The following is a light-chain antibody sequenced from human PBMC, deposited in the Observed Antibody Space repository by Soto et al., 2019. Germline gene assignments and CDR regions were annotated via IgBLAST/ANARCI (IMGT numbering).Light chain of an antibody. CDR3: QQYNNWPPGT. CDR2: DAS. CDR1: QSLNSSY. V-gene: IGKV3-20*01. J-gene: IGKJ1*01. Sequence: DIVLTQSPGTLSLSPGERATLSCRASQSLNSSYLAWYQQKPGQAPRLLIYDASSRATGIPDRFSGSGSGTEFTLTISSLQSEDFAVYYCQQYNNWPPGTFGQGTKVEIK.